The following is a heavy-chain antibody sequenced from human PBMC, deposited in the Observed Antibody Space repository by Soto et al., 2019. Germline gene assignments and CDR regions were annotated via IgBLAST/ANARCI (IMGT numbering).Heavy chain of an antibody. CDR3: ARVYYDFWSGYNYGMDV. V-gene: IGHV3-7*05. CDR2: IKQDGSEK. CDR1: GFTFSSYW. Sequence: GGSPRLSCAASGFTFSSYWMSWVRQAPGKGLEWVANIKQDGSEKYYVDSVKGRFTISRDNAKNSLYLQMNSLRAEDTAVYYCARVYYDFWSGYNYGMDVWGQGTTVTVSS. J-gene: IGHJ6*02. D-gene: IGHD3-3*01.